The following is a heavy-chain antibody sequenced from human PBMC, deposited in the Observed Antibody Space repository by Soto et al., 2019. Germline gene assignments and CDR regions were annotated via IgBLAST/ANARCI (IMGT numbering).Heavy chain of an antibody. D-gene: IGHD2-2*01. CDR1: GGTFSSYA. V-gene: IGHV1-69*01. CDR2: IIPISDTT. CDR3: ARSQGSSTSLENYYYCYYGMDV. J-gene: IGHJ6*02. Sequence: QVQLVQSGAEVKKPGSSVKVSCKASGGTFSSYAISWVRQAPGQGLEWMGGIIPISDTTNYAQKFQGRVTVTADESTSTAYMELSSLRSEDTAVYYCARSQGSSTSLENYYYCYYGMDVWGQGTTVSVSS.